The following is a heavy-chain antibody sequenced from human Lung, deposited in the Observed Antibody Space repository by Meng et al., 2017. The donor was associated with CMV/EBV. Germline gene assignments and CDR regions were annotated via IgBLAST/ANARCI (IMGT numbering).Heavy chain of an antibody. D-gene: IGHD2-8*01. CDR3: AKDPSDIVLMDFAIYAFDI. CDR1: GFTFSSYG. CDR2: MSASGGST. J-gene: IGHJ3*02. V-gene: IGHV3-23*01. Sequence: GESXKISCAASGFTFSSYGMSWVRQAPGKGLEWVSTMSASGGSTKYADSVKGRFTISRDNSKNMLYLQMNSLRAEDTAVYYCAKDPSDIVLMDFAIYAFDIWGQGTMVTVSS.